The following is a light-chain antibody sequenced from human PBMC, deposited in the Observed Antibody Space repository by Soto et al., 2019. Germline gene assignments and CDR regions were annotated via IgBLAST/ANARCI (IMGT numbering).Light chain of an antibody. Sequence: EIVLTQSPATLSVSPGGGATLSCRASQSVSSYLAWYQQKPGQAPRLLIYGASSRATGIPARFSGSGSGTEFTLIISSLQSEDSAVYYCQQYNSWLWTFGQGTKVDIK. CDR3: QQYNSWLWT. V-gene: IGKV3-15*01. CDR1: QSVSSY. J-gene: IGKJ1*01. CDR2: GAS.